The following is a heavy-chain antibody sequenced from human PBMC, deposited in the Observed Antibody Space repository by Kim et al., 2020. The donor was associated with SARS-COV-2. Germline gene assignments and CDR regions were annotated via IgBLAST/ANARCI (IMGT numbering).Heavy chain of an antibody. J-gene: IGHJ4*02. CDR1: GGSISSYY. CDR2: IYYSGST. Sequence: SETLSLTCTVSGGSISSYYWSWIRQPPGKGLEWIGYIYYSGSTNYNPSLKSRVTISVDTSKNQFSLKLSSVTAADTAVYYCASGVYYYGSGRRQTGLRFDYWGQGTLVTVSS. D-gene: IGHD3-10*01. CDR3: ASGVYYYGSGRRQTGLRFDY. V-gene: IGHV4-59*01.